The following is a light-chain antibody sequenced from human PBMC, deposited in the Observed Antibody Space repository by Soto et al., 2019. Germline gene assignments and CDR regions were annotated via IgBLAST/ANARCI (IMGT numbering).Light chain of an antibody. CDR2: ANS. CDR1: SSDIGAGYD. V-gene: IGLV1-40*01. J-gene: IGLJ1*01. CDR3: QSYGSSLSGYV. Sequence: QSVLTQPPSVSGAPGQRVTISCTGSSSDIGAGYDVHWYQQLPGTAPKLLIYANSNRPSGVPGRFSASKSGTSASLAITGLQAEDEADYYCQSYGSSLSGYVFGPGTKVTVL.